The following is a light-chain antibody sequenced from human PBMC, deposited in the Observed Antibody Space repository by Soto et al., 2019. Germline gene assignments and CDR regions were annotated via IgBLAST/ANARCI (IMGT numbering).Light chain of an antibody. CDR1: SSDIGGYNY. CDR3: SSHANGNNRL. V-gene: IGLV2-8*01. CDR2: EVS. J-gene: IGLJ3*02. Sequence: QSALTQPPSASGSPGQSVTISCTGTSSDIGGYNYVSWYQQYPGKAPKLMIYEVSKRPSGVPDRFSGSKSGDTASLTVSGLQAEDEADYYCSSHANGNNRLFGGGTKLTVL.